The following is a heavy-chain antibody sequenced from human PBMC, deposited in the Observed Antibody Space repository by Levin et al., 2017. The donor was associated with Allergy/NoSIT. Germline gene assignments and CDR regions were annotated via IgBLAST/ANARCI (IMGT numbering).Heavy chain of an antibody. J-gene: IGHJ5*02. CDR1: GFTFSNAW. D-gene: IGHD1-26*01. CDR2: IKSKTDGGTT. Sequence: ETLSLTCAASGFTFSNAWMSWVRQAPGKGLEWVGRIKSKTDGGTTDYAAPVKGRFTISRDDSKNTLYLQMNSLKTEDTAVYYCTTDSGWELLGPPWFDPWGQGTLVTVSS. V-gene: IGHV3-15*01. CDR3: TTDSGWELLGPPWFDP.